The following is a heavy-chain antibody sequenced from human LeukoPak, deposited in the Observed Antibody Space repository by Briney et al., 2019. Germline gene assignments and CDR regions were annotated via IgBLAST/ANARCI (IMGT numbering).Heavy chain of an antibody. D-gene: IGHD6-13*01. J-gene: IGHJ4*02. CDR2: ISSSSSYI. Sequence: GGSLRLSCAASGFTSSSYAMNWVRQAPGKGLEWVSSISSSSSYIYYADSVKGRFTISRDNAKNSLYLQMNSLRAEDTAVYYCARDRDGILAAAGFDYWGQGTLVTVSS. CDR3: ARDRDGILAAAGFDY. V-gene: IGHV3-21*01. CDR1: GFTSSSYA.